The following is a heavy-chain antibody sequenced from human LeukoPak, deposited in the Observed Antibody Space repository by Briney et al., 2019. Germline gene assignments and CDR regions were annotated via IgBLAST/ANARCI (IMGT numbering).Heavy chain of an antibody. CDR2: ISSSSSYI. V-gene: IGHV3-21*01. J-gene: IGHJ4*02. D-gene: IGHD6-6*01. CDR3: ARGRDSSSSYPGY. CDR1: GFTFSSYS. Sequence: GGSLRLSCAASGFTFSSYSMNWVRQAPGKGLEWVSSISSSSSYIYYADSVKGRFTISRDNAKNTLYLQMNSLRAEDTAVYYCARGRDSSSSYPGYWGQGTLVTVSS.